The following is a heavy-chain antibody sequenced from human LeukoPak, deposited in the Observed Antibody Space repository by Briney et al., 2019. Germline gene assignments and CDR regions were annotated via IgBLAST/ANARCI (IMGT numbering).Heavy chain of an antibody. CDR3: ARHSYRNYLGWFDP. V-gene: IGHV4-39*01. D-gene: IGHD4-11*01. CDR2: IYYSGST. CDR1: GGSISSDDYY. J-gene: IGHJ5*02. Sequence: SETLSLTCTVSGGSISSDDYYWGWIRQPPGKGLEWIGSIYYSGSTYYNPSLKIRVTMSVDTSNNLFSLMLNSVTAADTAVYYCARHSYRNYLGWFDPWGQGTLVTVSS.